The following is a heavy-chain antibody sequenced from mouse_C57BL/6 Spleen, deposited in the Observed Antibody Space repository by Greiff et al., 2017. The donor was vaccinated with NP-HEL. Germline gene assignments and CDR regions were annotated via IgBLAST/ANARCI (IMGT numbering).Heavy chain of an antibody. V-gene: IGHV1-61*01. J-gene: IGHJ2*01. D-gene: IGHD2-4*01. Sequence: QVQLQQPGAELVRPGSSVKLSCKASGYTFTSYWMDWVKQRPGQGLEWIGNIYPSDSETHYNQKFKDKATLTVDKSSSTAYMQLSSLTSEDSAVYYCAREDDYDGGYYFDYWGQGTTLTVSS. CDR1: GYTFTSYW. CDR2: IYPSDSET. CDR3: AREDDYDGGYYFDY.